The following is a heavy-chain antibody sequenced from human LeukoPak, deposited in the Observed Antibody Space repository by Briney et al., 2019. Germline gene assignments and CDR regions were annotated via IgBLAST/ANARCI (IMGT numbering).Heavy chain of an antibody. J-gene: IGHJ4*02. Sequence: ASVKVSCKASGYTFTSYGISWVRQAPGQGLEWMGWISAYNGNTNYAQKLQGRVTMTTDTSTSTAYMELRSLRSDDTAVYYCARGYCSSTSCSNAADYWGQGTLVTVSS. CDR3: ARGYCSSTSCSNAADY. V-gene: IGHV1-18*01. D-gene: IGHD2-2*01. CDR2: ISAYNGNT. CDR1: GYTFTSYG.